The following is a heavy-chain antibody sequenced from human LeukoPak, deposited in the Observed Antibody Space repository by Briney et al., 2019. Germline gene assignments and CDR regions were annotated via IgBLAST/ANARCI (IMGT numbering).Heavy chain of an antibody. J-gene: IGHJ1*01. CDR3: ARSPDTIFGWLAAEYFQH. Sequence: EASVKVSCKASGYTFTSYGISWVRQAPGQGLEWMGWISAYNGNTNYAQKLQGRVTMTTDTSTSTAYMELRSLRSDDTAVYYCARSPDTIFGWLAAEYFQHWGQGTLVTVSS. CDR1: GYTFTSYG. D-gene: IGHD3-3*01. CDR2: ISAYNGNT. V-gene: IGHV1-18*01.